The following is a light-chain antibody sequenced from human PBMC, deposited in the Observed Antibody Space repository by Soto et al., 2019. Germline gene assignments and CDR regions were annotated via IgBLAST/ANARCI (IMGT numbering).Light chain of an antibody. Sequence: DIQMTQSPSSLSASVGDRVTITFQASQDIGNYLDWYQQRPGKAPKLLILDASSLDTGVPSRFSGSGSGTDFTLTISCLQSEDFATYYCQQYYSFPLTFGGGTKVDIK. V-gene: IGKV1-33*01. CDR1: QDIGNY. CDR2: DAS. CDR3: QQYYSFPLT. J-gene: IGKJ4*01.